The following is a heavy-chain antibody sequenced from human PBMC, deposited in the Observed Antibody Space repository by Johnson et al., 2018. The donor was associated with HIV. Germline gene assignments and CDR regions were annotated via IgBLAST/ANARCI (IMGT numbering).Heavy chain of an antibody. V-gene: IGHV3-7*01. D-gene: IGHD4-17*01. Sequence: EVQLVESGGGVVRPGRSLRLSCAASGFTFSNYWMTWVRQAPGKGLEWVANITQDGSEKYYVDSVRGRFTISRDNAKNSLYLQMNNLRDEDTDVYYCAREGGDYGDSITDDAFDIWGQGTMVTVSS. CDR1: GFTFSNYW. CDR3: AREGGDYGDSITDDAFDI. J-gene: IGHJ3*02. CDR2: ITQDGSEK.